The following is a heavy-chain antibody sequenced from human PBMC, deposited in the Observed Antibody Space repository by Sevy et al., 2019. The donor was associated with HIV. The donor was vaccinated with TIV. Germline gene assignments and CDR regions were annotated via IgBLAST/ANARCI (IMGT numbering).Heavy chain of an antibody. CDR3: ARDHVKDGDLGDYYYFAMDV. CDR2: ISGSDGTI. Sequence: GGSLRLSCAASGFTFSDYYMSWIRQAPGKGLEWVSYISGSDGTIYYADSVKGRFTISRDNAKNSLYLQMNSLRAEYTAVYYCARDHVKDGDLGDYYYFAMDVWGQGSTVTVSS. V-gene: IGHV3-11*01. J-gene: IGHJ6*02. CDR1: GFTFSDYY. D-gene: IGHD2-21*01.